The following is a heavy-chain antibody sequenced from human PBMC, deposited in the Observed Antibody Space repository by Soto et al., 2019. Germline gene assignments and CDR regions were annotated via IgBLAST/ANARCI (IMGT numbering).Heavy chain of an antibody. J-gene: IGHJ4*02. CDR2: IYHSGST. CDR3: ARGAARGYFDY. D-gene: IGHD6-6*01. Sequence: SDTLSLTCAVSGVSISSGGYSWSWIRQPPGKGLEWIGYIYHSGSTYYNPSLKSRVTISVDRSKNQFSLKLSSVTAADTAVYYCARGAARGYFDYWGQGTLVTVSS. V-gene: IGHV4-30-2*01. CDR1: GVSISSGGYS.